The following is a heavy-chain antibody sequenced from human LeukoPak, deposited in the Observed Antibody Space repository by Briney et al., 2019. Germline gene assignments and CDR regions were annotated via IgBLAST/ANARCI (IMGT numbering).Heavy chain of an antibody. V-gene: IGHV4-34*01. CDR1: GGSFSGYY. J-gene: IGHJ5*02. CDR3: ARGAGLYYDSSGYDH. D-gene: IGHD3-22*01. Sequence: PSETLSLTCVVYGGSFSGYYWTWIRQPPGKGLEWIGEITHSGSTKYNPSLKSRVTISVDTSKNQFSLKLSSVTAADTAVYYCARGAGLYYDSSGYDHWGQGTLVTVSS. CDR2: ITHSGST.